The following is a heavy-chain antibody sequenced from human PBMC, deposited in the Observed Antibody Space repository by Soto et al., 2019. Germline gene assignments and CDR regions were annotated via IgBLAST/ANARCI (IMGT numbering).Heavy chain of an antibody. CDR1: GFTFSSYA. CDR2: MSSDGNNK. J-gene: IGHJ4*02. CDR3: AKGFISGGYCANGRCYHFDS. D-gene: IGHD2-8*01. V-gene: IGHV3-30*18. Sequence: QVQLVESGGGVVQPGGSLTLSCAASGFTFSSYAMHWVRQAPGKGLEWVAVMSSDGNNKYYADSVKGRFTVSRDNSRNTQLQQMNSLRVEDKAVYYCAKGFISGGYCANGRCYHFDSWGQGTPVTVSS.